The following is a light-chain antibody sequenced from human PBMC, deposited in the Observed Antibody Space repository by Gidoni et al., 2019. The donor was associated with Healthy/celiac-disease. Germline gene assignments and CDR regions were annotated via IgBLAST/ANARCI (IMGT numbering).Light chain of an antibody. J-gene: IGKJ4*01. CDR1: QSVSSY. Sequence: EIVLTQSPATLSLSPGERATLSCRASQSVSSYLAWYQQKPGQAPRLLIYDASNRATGIPARFSGSGSGKDFTLTISSLEPEDFAVYYCQQRSNWPLNFGGXTKVEIK. CDR3: QQRSNWPLN. CDR2: DAS. V-gene: IGKV3-11*01.